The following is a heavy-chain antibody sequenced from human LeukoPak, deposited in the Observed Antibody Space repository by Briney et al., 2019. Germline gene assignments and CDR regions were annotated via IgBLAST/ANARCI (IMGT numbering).Heavy chain of an antibody. CDR3: ARVRGALYRGYFQH. Sequence: SETLSLTCTVSGGSISRGDYYWRWIRQPPGKGLEWIEYIYYSGSTYHNPSLKSRATISVDTSKNQFSLKLSSVTAADTAVYYCARVRGALYRGYFQHWGQGTLVTVSS. CDR1: GGSISRGDYY. V-gene: IGHV4-30-4*01. D-gene: IGHD3-16*01. CDR2: IYYSGST. J-gene: IGHJ1*01.